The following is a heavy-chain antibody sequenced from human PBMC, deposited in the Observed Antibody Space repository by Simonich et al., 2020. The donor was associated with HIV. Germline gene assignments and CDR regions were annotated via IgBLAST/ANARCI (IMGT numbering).Heavy chain of an antibody. CDR3: ARDSSGSYPKY. D-gene: IGHD1-26*01. CDR2: MNPNSGNT. Sequence: QVQLVQSGAEVKKPGASVKVSCKASGYTFTGYYMHWVRQAPGQGLEWMGWMNPNSGNTNYAQKLQGRVTMTTDTSTSIAYMELRSLRSDDTAVYYCARDSSGSYPKYWGQGTLVTVSS. V-gene: IGHV1-2*02. J-gene: IGHJ4*02. CDR1: GYTFTGYY.